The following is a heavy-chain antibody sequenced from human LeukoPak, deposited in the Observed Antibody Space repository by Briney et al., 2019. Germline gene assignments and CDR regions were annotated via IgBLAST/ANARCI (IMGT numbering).Heavy chain of an antibody. J-gene: IGHJ6*03. D-gene: IGHD1-7*01. CDR1: GDSLSSDY. V-gene: IGHV4-59*01. Sequence: PSETLSLTCIVSGDSLSSDYWSWIRQPPGKGLEWIGYIFYSVTTTYNPSLKSRFTLSLDTSKNQFSVKLNSVTAADTAVYYCARVIWNSVYYYYSMDVWGKGTTVTVSS. CDR2: IFYSVTT. CDR3: ARVIWNSVYYYYSMDV.